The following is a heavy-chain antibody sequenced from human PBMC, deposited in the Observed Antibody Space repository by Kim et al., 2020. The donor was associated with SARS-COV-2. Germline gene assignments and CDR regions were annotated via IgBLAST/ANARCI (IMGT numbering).Heavy chain of an antibody. V-gene: IGHV4-39*01. CDR1: GGSISSSSYY. J-gene: IGHJ4*02. CDR3: RRSGDLTGIYY. Sequence: SETLSLTCTVSGGSISSSSYYWGWIRQPPGKGLEWIGSIYYSGSTYYNPSLKSRVTISVDTSKNQFSLKLSSVTAADTAVYYCRRSGDLTGIYYWGQGTL. CDR2: IYYSGST. D-gene: IGHD3-10*01.